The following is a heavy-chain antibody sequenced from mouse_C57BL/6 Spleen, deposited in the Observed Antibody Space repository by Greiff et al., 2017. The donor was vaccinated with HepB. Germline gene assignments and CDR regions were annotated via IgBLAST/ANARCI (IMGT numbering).Heavy chain of an antibody. CDR2: IYPGDGDT. V-gene: IGHV1-80*01. D-gene: IGHD2-1*01. CDR3: ARSELYYGFAY. J-gene: IGHJ3*01. CDR1: GYAFSSYW. Sequence: VQLQESGAELVKPGASVKISCKASGYAFSSYWMNWVKQRPGKGLEWIGQIYPGDGDTNYNGKFKGKATLTADKSSSTAYMQLSSLTSEDSAVYFCARSELYYGFAYWGQGTLVTVSA.